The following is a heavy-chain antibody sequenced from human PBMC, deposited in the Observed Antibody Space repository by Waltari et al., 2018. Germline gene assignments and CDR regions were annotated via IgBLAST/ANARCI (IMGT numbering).Heavy chain of an antibody. J-gene: IGHJ6*02. V-gene: IGHV4-38-2*02. Sequence: QVQLQESGPGLVKPSETLSLTCAVSNFYISDGYYWGWIRQSTGKGLEWIGRIYHSGTTHDNPSLESRVTISVDRSRNQFSLKVTSVSAADTAVYFCARDQRFLESLYPYYYALDAWGRGITVTVSS. CDR1: NFYISDGYY. D-gene: IGHD3-3*01. CDR3: ARDQRFLESLYPYYYALDA. CDR2: IYHSGTT.